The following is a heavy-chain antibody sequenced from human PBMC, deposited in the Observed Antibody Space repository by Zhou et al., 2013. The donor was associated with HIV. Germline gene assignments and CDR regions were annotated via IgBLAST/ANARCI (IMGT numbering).Heavy chain of an antibody. V-gene: IGHV4-61*02. D-gene: IGHD6-6*01. CDR2: IYASGST. Sequence: QVQLQESGPGLVKPSQTLSLTCAVSGGSISSGNYYWSWIRQPAGKGLEWIGRIYASGSTKYNPSLKSRVTISIDTSKNQFSLKLSSVTAADTSVYYCASLSTIAAPFDYWGQGTLVTVSS. CDR3: ASLSTIAAPFDY. CDR1: GGSISSGNYY. J-gene: IGHJ4*02.